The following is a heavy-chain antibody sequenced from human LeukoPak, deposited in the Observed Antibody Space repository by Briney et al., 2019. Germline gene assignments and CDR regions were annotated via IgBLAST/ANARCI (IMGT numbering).Heavy chain of an antibody. Sequence: PGGSLRLSCAVPGFTVSNNYMSWLRQAPGKGLEWVSVIYSGGSTYYADSVKGRFTISRDNSKNTLYLQMNSLRAEDTAVYYCARDGGMGATYYFDYWGQGTLVTVSS. CDR2: IYSGGST. CDR3: ARDGGMGATYYFDY. D-gene: IGHD1-26*01. CDR1: GFTVSNNY. J-gene: IGHJ4*02. V-gene: IGHV3-53*01.